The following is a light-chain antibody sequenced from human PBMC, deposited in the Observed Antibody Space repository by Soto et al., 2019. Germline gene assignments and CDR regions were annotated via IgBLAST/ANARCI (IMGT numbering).Light chain of an antibody. CDR3: CSYAGSSTYV. V-gene: IGLV2-23*02. CDR1: SSDVGSYNL. Sequence: QSALTQPASVSGSPGQSITISCTGTSSDVGSYNLVSWYQRHPGKAPKLMIYEVSKRPSGVSNRFSGSKSGNTASLTTSGLQAEDEADYYCCSYAGSSTYVFGTGTKVTVL. J-gene: IGLJ1*01. CDR2: EVS.